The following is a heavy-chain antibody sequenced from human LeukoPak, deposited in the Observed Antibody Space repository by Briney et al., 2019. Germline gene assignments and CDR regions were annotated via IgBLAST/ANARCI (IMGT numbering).Heavy chain of an antibody. D-gene: IGHD4-11*01. J-gene: IGHJ5*02. CDR3: ARQRDSNWFDP. Sequence: GGSLRLSCSASGFTFSSYAMHWVCQAPGKGLEYVSAISSNGGSTYYADSVKGRFTISRDNSKNTLYLQMSSLRAEDTAVYYCARQRDSNWFDPWGQGTLVTVSS. V-gene: IGHV3-64D*06. CDR1: GFTFSSYA. CDR2: ISSNGGST.